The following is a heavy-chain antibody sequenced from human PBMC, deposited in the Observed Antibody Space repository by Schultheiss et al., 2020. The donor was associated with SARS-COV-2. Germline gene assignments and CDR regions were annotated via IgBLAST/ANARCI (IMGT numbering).Heavy chain of an antibody. V-gene: IGHV3-23*01. J-gene: IGHJ4*02. D-gene: IGHD2-15*01. Sequence: GGSLRLSCAASGFSFSTSVMSWVRQAPGKGLGWVSSMSVSGSFTYYADSVRGRFTISRDNSKNTLYLQMNSLRAEDTAVYYCAKRGSGGSWAHFDYWGQGTLVTVSS. CDR1: GFSFSTSV. CDR2: MSVSGSFT. CDR3: AKRGSGGSWAHFDY.